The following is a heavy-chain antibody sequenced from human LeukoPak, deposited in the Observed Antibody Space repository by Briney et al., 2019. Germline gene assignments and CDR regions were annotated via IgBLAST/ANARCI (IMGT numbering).Heavy chain of an antibody. CDR1: SGSLTTYY. D-gene: IGHD2-15*01. V-gene: IGHV4-59*08. CDR2: IHHSGSA. Sequence: SETLSLTCPVSSGSLTTYYWNGIRQAPGKEPEWIGYIHHSGSANYNPSLKSRVTLSIDTSKDQFFLRLTSVTAADTAVYFCARLVVPKVFDLDSWGQGTLVTVSS. J-gene: IGHJ4*02. CDR3: ARLVVPKVFDLDS.